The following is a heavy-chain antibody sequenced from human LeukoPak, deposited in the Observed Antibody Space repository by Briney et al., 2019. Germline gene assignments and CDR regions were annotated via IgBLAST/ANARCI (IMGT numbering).Heavy chain of an antibody. CDR1: GYTFSDYG. J-gene: IGHJ6*02. Sequence: ASVKVSCKASGYTFSDYGVTWVRQAPGQGLEWMGWISGYTGTTNYAQKLQGRVTMTTDTSTSTAYMELKSLSSDDTAMYYCARDKKLRYFDWLLLENYYYGMDVWGQGTTVTVSS. D-gene: IGHD3-9*01. CDR3: ARDKKLRYFDWLLLENYYYGMDV. CDR2: ISGYTGTT. V-gene: IGHV1-18*04.